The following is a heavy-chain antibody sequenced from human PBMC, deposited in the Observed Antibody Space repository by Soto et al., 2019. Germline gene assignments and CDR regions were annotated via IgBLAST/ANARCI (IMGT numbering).Heavy chain of an antibody. CDR2: ISSNGGST. J-gene: IGHJ4*02. CDR1: GFIFRSYT. V-gene: IGHV3-64*04. D-gene: IGHD3-22*01. CDR3: AKTQYYYDSSGYYPQYYFDY. Sequence: GGSLRLSCSASGFIFRSYTMYWVRQAPGKGLEYVSAISSNGGSTYYADSVKGRFTISRDNSKDTLYLQMNSLRAEDTAVYYCAKTQYYYDSSGYYPQYYFDYWGQGTLVTVSS.